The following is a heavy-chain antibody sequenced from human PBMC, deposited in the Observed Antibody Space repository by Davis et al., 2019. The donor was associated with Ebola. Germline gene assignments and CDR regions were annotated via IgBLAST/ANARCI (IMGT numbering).Heavy chain of an antibody. CDR2: IYYSGST. V-gene: IGHV4-61*05. CDR3: ARALGFFGGWFDP. CDR1: GGSISSSSYY. D-gene: IGHD3-16*01. Sequence: MPSETLSLTCTVSGGSISSSSYYWSWIRQPPGKGLEWIGYIYYSGSTNYNPSLKSRVTISVDTSKNQFSLKLSSVTAADTAVYYCARALGFFGGWFDPWGQGTLVTVSS. J-gene: IGHJ5*02.